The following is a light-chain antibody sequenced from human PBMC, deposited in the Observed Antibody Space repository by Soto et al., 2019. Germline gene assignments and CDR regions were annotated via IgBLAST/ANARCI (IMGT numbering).Light chain of an antibody. CDR3: QQYNSYSRT. V-gene: IGKV1-5*03. J-gene: IGKJ1*01. CDR2: KAS. Sequence: DIQMIQSPSTLSASVGDRVTITCRASQSISSWLAWYQQKPGKAPKLLIYKASSLESGVPSRFSGNASGTEFTLTISSLQPDDFATYYCQQYNSYSRTFGQGTKVDIK. CDR1: QSISSW.